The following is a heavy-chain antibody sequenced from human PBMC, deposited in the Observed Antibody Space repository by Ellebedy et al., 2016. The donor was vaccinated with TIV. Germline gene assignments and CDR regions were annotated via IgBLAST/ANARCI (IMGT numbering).Heavy chain of an antibody. CDR3: ARGGAGFDSMNRELSFDS. V-gene: IGHV3-48*02. J-gene: IGHJ4*02. Sequence: GGSLRLXCAASGFTFSSYSINWVRQAPGKGLEWVSYISSSSTTIYYADSVKGRFTISRDNAKNSLYLQMNSLRDEDTAVYYCARGGAGFDSMNRELSFDSWGQGTLVIVSS. CDR2: ISSSSTTI. CDR1: GFTFSSYS. D-gene: IGHD1-26*01.